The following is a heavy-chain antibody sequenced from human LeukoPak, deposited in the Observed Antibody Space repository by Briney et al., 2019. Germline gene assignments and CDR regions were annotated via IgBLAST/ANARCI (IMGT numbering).Heavy chain of an antibody. V-gene: IGHV3-66*02. Sequence: PGGSLRLSCAASGFTVSSNYMSWVRQAPGKGLEWVSVIYSGGSTYYADSVKGRFTISRDNSKNTLYLQMNSLRAEDTAVYYCARASNWNYSYYYYYMDVWGKGTTVTVSS. CDR3: ARASNWNYSYYYYYMDV. J-gene: IGHJ6*03. D-gene: IGHD1-7*01. CDR1: GFTVSSNY. CDR2: IYSGGST.